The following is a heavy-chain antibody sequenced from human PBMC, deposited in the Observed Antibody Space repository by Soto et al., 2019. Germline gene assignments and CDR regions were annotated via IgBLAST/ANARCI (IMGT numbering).Heavy chain of an antibody. D-gene: IGHD3-22*01. V-gene: IGHV4-59*08. CDR1: GCSIRDYY. J-gene: IGHJ4*02. CDR2: IYYTGTT. CDR3: ARLGGYYQAFDS. Sequence: PSEILSLTCTVSGCSIRDYYWGWIRQSPGKGLEWIGYIYYTGTTKYNPSLKSRVTISVDSSKNQFSLKLDSVTAADTAVYYCARLGGYYQAFDSWGQGTLVTVSS.